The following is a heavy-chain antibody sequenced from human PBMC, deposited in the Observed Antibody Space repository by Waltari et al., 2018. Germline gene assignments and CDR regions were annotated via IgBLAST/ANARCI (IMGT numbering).Heavy chain of an antibody. CDR3: TRRMMTAIAGGGASDV. CDR2: LYGTATT. Sequence: QVQLQESGPRLVKPSETLSLSCAVSGYSISRGWYWVWMRPLPGKGLEWIGGLYGTATTPYSPSLQSRVTISSDTSTNNFFLNLTSVTAADTATYYCTRRMMTAIAGGGASDVWGQGTLVTVSS. J-gene: IGHJ3*01. D-gene: IGHD2-21*01. CDR1: GYSISRGWY. V-gene: IGHV4-38-2*01.